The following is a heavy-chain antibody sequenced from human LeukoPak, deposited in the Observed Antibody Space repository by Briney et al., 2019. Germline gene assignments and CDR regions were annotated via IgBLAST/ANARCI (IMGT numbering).Heavy chain of an antibody. J-gene: IGHJ6*03. Sequence: ASVKVSCKASGYTFSNYYIHWVRQAPGQGLEWMGWINPNSGGTNYAQKFQGRVTMTRDTSISTAYMELSRLRSDDTAVYYCARDSRPIAAAVPGRYYYYMDVWGKGTTVTVSS. CDR2: INPNSGGT. V-gene: IGHV1-2*02. CDR1: GYTFSNYY. D-gene: IGHD6-13*01. CDR3: ARDSRPIAAAVPGRYYYYMDV.